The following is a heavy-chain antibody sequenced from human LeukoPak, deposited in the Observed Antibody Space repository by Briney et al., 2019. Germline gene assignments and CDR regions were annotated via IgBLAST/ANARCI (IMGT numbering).Heavy chain of an antibody. D-gene: IGHD1-1*01. CDR3: ARGRSPKQLTLQPLLAPYFDY. V-gene: IGHV4-59*01. Sequence: PSETLSLTCTVSGGSISSYYWSWIRQPPGKGLEWIGYIYYSGSTNYNPSLKSRVTISVDTSKNQFSLKLSSVTAADTAVYYCARGRSPKQLTLQPLLAPYFDYWGQGTLVTVSS. CDR1: GGSISSYY. J-gene: IGHJ4*02. CDR2: IYYSGST.